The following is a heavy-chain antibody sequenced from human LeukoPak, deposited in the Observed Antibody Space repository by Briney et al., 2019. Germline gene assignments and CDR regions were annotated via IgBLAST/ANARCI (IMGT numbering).Heavy chain of an antibody. CDR2: MNPNSGNT. CDR1: GYTFTSYD. V-gene: IGHV1-8*01. J-gene: IGHJ6*02. CDR3: ARLGRCSGGSCYGMDV. Sequence: ASVKVSCKASGYTFTSYDINWVRQATGQGLEWMGWMNPNSGNTGYAQKFQGRVTMTRNTSISTAYMELSSLRSEDTAVYYCARLGRCSGGSCYGMDVWGQGTTVTVSS. D-gene: IGHD2-15*01.